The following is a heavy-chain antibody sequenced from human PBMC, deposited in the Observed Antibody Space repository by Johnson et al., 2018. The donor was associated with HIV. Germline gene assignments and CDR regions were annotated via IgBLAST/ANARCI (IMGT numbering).Heavy chain of an antibody. CDR2: IGPAGDT. Sequence: VLLVESGGGLVQPGGSLRLSCAASGFTFSTYDMHWVRQATGKGLEWVSAIGPAGDTYYPGSVKGRFTISRENAKNSLYLQMNSLRAEDTAVYYCARDMFGRYYYDSSGYSDDAFDIWGQGTMVTVSS. J-gene: IGHJ3*02. V-gene: IGHV3-13*01. CDR1: GFTFSTYD. CDR3: ARDMFGRYYYDSSGYSDDAFDI. D-gene: IGHD3-22*01.